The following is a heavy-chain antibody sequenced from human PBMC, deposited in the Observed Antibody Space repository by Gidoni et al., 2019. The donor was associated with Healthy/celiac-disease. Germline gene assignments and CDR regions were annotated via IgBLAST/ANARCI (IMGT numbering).Heavy chain of an antibody. Sequence: QVQLVESGGGVVQHGRSLRLSCAASGFTFSSYGMHWVRQAPGKGLEWVAVISYDGSNKYYADSVKGRFTISRDNSKNTLYLQMNSLRAEDTAVYYCANGGYGDYLGAVSFDYWGQGTLVTVSS. CDR3: ANGGYGDYLGAVSFDY. V-gene: IGHV3-30*18. CDR1: GFTFSSYG. CDR2: ISYDGSNK. J-gene: IGHJ4*02. D-gene: IGHD4-17*01.